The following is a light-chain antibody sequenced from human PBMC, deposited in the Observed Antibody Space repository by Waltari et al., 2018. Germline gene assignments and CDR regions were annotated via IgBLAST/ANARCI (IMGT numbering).Light chain of an antibody. J-gene: IGKJ4*01. CDR2: DSS. CDR1: QSVSSNY. V-gene: IGKV3-20*01. CDR3: QQYYNTPLT. Sequence: EIVLTQSPGTLSLSPGERATLSCRASQSVSSNYLAWYQQRPGQAPRLLIHDSSSRATGIPDRFSGSGSGTDFTLTVSSLQAEDVAVYYCQQYYNTPLTFGGGTKVEIK.